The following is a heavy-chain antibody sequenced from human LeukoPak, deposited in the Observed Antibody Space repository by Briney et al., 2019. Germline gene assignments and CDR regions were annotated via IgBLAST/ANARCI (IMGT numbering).Heavy chain of an antibody. J-gene: IGHJ4*02. D-gene: IGHD3-3*01. Sequence: GASVKVSCKASGYTFTSYGISWVRPAPGQGLAWMGWFSAYNGNTNYAQKLQGRVTMTTDTSTSTAYMELRSLRSDDTAVYYCARAQYYDFWSGYYFDYWGQGTLVTVSS. CDR2: FSAYNGNT. CDR3: ARAQYYDFWSGYYFDY. V-gene: IGHV1-18*01. CDR1: GYTFTSYG.